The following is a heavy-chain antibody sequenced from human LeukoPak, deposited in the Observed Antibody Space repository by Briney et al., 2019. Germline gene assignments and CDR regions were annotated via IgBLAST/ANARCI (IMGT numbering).Heavy chain of an antibody. V-gene: IGHV3-48*02. CDR1: GFTFSTYS. CDR2: ISSSSTTI. CDR3: ARDRQYFYGSGSFQYFYYYYMDV. Sequence: GGSLRLSCAASGFTFSTYSMNWVRQAPGKGPEWVSYISSSSTTIYYADSVKGRFTISRDNAKNSLYLQMNSLRDEDTAVYYCARDRQYFYGSGSFQYFYYYYMDVWGKGTTVTVSS. D-gene: IGHD3-10*01. J-gene: IGHJ6*03.